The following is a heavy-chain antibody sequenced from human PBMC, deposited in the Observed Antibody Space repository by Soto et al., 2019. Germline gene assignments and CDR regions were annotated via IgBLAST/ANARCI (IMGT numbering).Heavy chain of an antibody. CDR1: GFTFSSYG. Sequence: GGSLRLSCAASGFTFSSYGMHWVRQAPGKGLEWVAVISYDGSNKYYADSVKGRFTISRDNSKNTLYLQMNSLRAEDTAVYYWAKPSPRAEYFFDYWGQGTLVTVSS. J-gene: IGHJ4*02. D-gene: IGHD6-6*01. CDR2: ISYDGSNK. V-gene: IGHV3-30*18. CDR3: AKPSPRAEYFFDY.